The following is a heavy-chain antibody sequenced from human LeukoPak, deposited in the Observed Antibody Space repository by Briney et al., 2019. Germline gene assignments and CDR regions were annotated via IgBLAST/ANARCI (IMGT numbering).Heavy chain of an antibody. D-gene: IGHD3-10*01. V-gene: IGHV4-39*07. CDR1: AGSVSSNDYY. CDR3: ARELPESDY. J-gene: IGHJ4*02. Sequence: SETLSLTCTVSAGSVSSNDYYWGWIRRPPGKGLEWIASVYYSGSTYYNPSLKSRVTISVDTSKNQFSLKLSSVTAADTAVYYCARELPESDYWGQGTLVTVSS. CDR2: VYYSGST.